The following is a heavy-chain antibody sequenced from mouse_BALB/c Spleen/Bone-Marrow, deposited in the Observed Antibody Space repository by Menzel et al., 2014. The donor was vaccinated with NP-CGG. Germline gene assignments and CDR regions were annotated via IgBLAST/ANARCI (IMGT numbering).Heavy chain of an antibody. V-gene: IGHV1-54*01. CDR1: GYAFTNYL. CDR3: ATNWGDY. J-gene: IGHJ2*01. D-gene: IGHD4-1*01. Sequence: VQLQQSGAALVRPGTSVKVPCKASGYAFTNYLIDWVKQRPGQGLEWIGVINPGSGGTTYNEKFKGRTTLTADKSSNTAYMQLSSLTSDDSAVYFCATNWGDYWGQGTTLTVSS. CDR2: INPGSGGT.